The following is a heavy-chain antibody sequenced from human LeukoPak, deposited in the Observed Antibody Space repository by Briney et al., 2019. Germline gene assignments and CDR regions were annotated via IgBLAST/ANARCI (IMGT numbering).Heavy chain of an antibody. V-gene: IGHV3-53*01. CDR1: GFTVSSAC. Sequence: GGPLRLSCAASGFTVSSACMTWVRQTPGRGLEWVSVIYSGGGTYYADSVKGRFTISRDSSKNTLYLQMNSLRAEDTAVYYCARGPKGKYYFDYWGQGTLVTVSS. CDR3: ARGPKGKYYFDY. CDR2: IYSGGGT. J-gene: IGHJ4*02.